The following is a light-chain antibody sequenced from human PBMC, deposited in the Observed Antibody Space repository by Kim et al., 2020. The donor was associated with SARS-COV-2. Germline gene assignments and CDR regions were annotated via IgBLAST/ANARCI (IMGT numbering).Light chain of an antibody. V-gene: IGLV1-44*01. CDR2: SND. CDR3: VAWDDSLNGSV. Sequence: GQRVTISSSGGRSNIGSNVVNWYQQLPGTAPKLLIYSNDYRPSGVPARFSGSKSGASASLAISGLQSEDEADYYCVAWDDSLNGSVFGGGTKVTVL. CDR1: RSNIGSNV. J-gene: IGLJ3*02.